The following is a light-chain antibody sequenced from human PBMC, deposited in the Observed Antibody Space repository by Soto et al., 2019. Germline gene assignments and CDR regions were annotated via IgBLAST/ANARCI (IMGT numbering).Light chain of an antibody. J-gene: IGKJ4*01. CDR2: AAS. Sequence: DIEMTQSPSSLSSSVGDILTITCRASQSISSYLHWYQQKPGKAPKLLIYAASRLQSGVPSRFSGSGSGTDFTLTISSLQPEDFAIYYCQQSYLTPLTFGGGTKVDIK. CDR3: QQSYLTPLT. CDR1: QSISSY. V-gene: IGKV1-39*01.